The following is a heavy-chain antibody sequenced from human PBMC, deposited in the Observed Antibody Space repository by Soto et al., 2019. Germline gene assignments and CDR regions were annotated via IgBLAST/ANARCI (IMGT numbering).Heavy chain of an antibody. D-gene: IGHD3-3*01. CDR3: AREEGYYDFWSGSKFDY. V-gene: IGHV3-7*01. CDR1: GFTFSSYW. CDR2: IKQDGSEK. J-gene: IGHJ4*02. Sequence: EVQLVESGGGLVQPGGSLRLSCAASGFTFSSYWMSWVRQAPGKGLEWVANIKQDGSEKYYVDSVKGRFTISRDNAKNSLYLQMNSVRAEDTAVYYCAREEGYYDFWSGSKFDYWGQGTLVTVSS.